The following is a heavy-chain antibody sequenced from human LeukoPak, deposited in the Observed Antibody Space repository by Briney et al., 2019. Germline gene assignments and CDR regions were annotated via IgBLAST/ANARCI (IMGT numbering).Heavy chain of an antibody. CDR2: ISYSGNT. CDR3: ARDDYRGVTNFDP. Sequence: PSETLSLTCTVSGGSISPYFWSWIRQPPGKGLEWIGYISYSGNTNYNPSLKSRVTISVDTAKNQVSLQLTSVTAVDTAVYYCARDDYRGVTNFDPWGQGTLVTVSS. CDR1: GGSISPYF. V-gene: IGHV4-59*01. D-gene: IGHD3-10*01. J-gene: IGHJ5*02.